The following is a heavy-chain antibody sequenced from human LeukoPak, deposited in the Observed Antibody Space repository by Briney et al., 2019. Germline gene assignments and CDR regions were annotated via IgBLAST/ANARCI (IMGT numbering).Heavy chain of an antibody. CDR3: ARGYCSSTSCYGYYYYGMDV. CDR2: ISSSSSYI. Sequence: GGSLRLSCAASGFTFSSYSMNWVRQAPGKGLEWVSSISSSSSYIYYADSVKGRFTISRDNAKNSLYLEMNSLRAGDTAVYYCARGYCSSTSCYGYYYYGMDVWGQGTTVTVSS. V-gene: IGHV3-21*01. J-gene: IGHJ6*02. CDR1: GFTFSSYS. D-gene: IGHD2-2*01.